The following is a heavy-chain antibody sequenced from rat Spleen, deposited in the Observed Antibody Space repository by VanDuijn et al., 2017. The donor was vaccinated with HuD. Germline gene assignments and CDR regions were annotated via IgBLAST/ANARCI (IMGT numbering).Heavy chain of an antibody. CDR3: ARHHGGYNLFDY. CDR2: INYDGGST. CDR1: GFTFSNYG. J-gene: IGHJ2*01. Sequence: EVQLVESGGGLVQPGRSLKLSCAASGFTFSNYGMHWIRQAPKRGLEWVAYINYDGGSTYYRDPVRGRFTVSRDNAKSTLYLQMDSLRSEDTATYYCARHHGGYNLFDYWGQGVMVTVSS. D-gene: IGHD1-11*01. V-gene: IGHV5-19*01.